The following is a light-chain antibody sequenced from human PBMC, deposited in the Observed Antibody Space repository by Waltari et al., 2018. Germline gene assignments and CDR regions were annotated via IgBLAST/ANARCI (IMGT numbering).Light chain of an antibody. CDR3: QTWGTGTVV. CDR1: SGHSSYA. J-gene: IGLJ2*01. V-gene: IGLV4-69*01. CDR2: LNSDGSH. Sequence: QLVLTQSPSASASLGASVKLTCTLSSGHSSYAIAWHQQQPEKGPRYLMTLNSDGSHSKGDGIPDRFSGSSSGAGRYLTISSLQSEDEADYYCQTWGTGTVVFGGGTKLTVL.